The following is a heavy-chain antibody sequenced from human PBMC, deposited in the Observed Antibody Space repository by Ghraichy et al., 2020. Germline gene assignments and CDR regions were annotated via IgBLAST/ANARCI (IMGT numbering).Heavy chain of an antibody. CDR1: GGSISSYY. Sequence: SETLSLTCTVSGGSISSYYWSWIRQPPGKGLEWIGYIYYSGSTNYNPSLKSRVTISVDTSKNQFSLKLSSVTAADTAVYYCARLGTGRDGYNLKGGGAFDIWGQGTMVTVSS. CDR2: IYYSGST. D-gene: IGHD5-24*01. CDR3: ARLGTGRDGYNLKGGGAFDI. J-gene: IGHJ3*02. V-gene: IGHV4-59*08.